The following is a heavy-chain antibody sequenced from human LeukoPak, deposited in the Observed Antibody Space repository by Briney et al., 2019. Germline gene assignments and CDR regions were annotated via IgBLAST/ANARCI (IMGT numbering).Heavy chain of an antibody. CDR1: GGSISSYY. V-gene: IGHV4-59*08. Sequence: SETLSLTCTVSGGSISSYYWSWIRQPPGKGLEWIGYIYYSGSTNYNPSLKSRVTISVDTSKNQFSLKLSSVTAADTAVYYCTRLRDSSSWYGWRFDPWGQGTLVTVSS. CDR2: IYYSGST. J-gene: IGHJ5*02. D-gene: IGHD6-13*01. CDR3: TRLRDSSSWYGWRFDP.